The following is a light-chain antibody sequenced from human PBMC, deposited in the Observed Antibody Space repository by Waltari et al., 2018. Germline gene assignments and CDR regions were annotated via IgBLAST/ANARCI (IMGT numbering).Light chain of an antibody. CDR2: AAS. CDR3: QQYDDWSSVT. CDR1: QRISDN. J-gene: IGKJ4*01. Sequence: EIAMTQSPATLSVSPGERATLSCRASQRISDNLAWYQQKPGQAPRLLIYAASTRATGIPATFSGSGSGTEFTLTISSLQSEDFAVYYCQQYDDWSSVTFGAGTKVEI. V-gene: IGKV3-15*01.